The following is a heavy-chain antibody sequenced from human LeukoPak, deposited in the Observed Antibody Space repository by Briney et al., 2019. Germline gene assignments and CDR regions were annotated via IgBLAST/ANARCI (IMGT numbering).Heavy chain of an antibody. CDR1: GFTFSSYS. D-gene: IGHD5-12*01. CDR3: ATSGYDLLDAFDV. Sequence: PGGSLRLSCAASGFTFSSYSMNWVRQAPGKGLEWVSSISSSSSYIYYADSVKGRFTISRDNAKNSLYLQMNSLRAEDTAVYYCATSGYDLLDAFDVWGQGTMVTVSS. CDR2: ISSSSSYI. J-gene: IGHJ3*01. V-gene: IGHV3-21*01.